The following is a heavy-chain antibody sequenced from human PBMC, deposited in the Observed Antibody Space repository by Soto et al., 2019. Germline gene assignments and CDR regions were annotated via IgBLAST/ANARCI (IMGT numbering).Heavy chain of an antibody. D-gene: IGHD1-26*01. CDR2: IYHSGST. CDR1: GGSISSSNW. V-gene: IGHV4-4*02. CDR3: ARVSGSYYYGMDV. Sequence: PSETPSLTCAVSGGSISSSNWWSWVRQPPGKGLEWIGEIYHSGSTNYNPSLKSRVTISVDKSKNQFSLKLSSVTAADTAVYYCARVSGSYYYGMDVWGQGTTVTVSS. J-gene: IGHJ6*02.